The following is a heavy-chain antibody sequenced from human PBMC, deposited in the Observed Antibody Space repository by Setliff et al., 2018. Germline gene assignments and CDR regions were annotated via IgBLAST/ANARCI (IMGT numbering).Heavy chain of an antibody. Sequence: GASVKVSCKASGGTFSSYAISWVRQAPGQGLEWMGGIIPILGIANYAQKFQGRVTITADKSTSTAYMELSSLRSEDTAVYYCARGKDYGDYGRWGQGTLVTVSS. CDR1: GGTFSSYA. CDR2: IIPILGIA. D-gene: IGHD4-17*01. V-gene: IGHV1-69*10. CDR3: ARGKDYGDYGR. J-gene: IGHJ4*02.